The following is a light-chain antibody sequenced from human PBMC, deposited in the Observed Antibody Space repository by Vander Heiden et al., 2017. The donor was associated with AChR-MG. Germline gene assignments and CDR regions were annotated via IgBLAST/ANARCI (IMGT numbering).Light chain of an antibody. Sequence: DIVMTQSPDSLAVSLGERATINCKSSQSVLYSSNNKKYLAWYQQKPGQPPKLLIYWASTRESGVPDRFSGSGSGTDFTLTISSLQAEDVAVYYCQQDYNSPWTFGQGTKVEIK. CDR1: QSVLYSSNNKKY. V-gene: IGKV4-1*01. CDR2: WAS. CDR3: QQDYNSPWT. J-gene: IGKJ1*01.